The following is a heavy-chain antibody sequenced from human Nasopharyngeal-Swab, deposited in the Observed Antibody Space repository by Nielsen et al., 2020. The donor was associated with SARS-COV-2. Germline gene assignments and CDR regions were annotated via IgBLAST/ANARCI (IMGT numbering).Heavy chain of an antibody. D-gene: IGHD3-3*01. V-gene: IGHV4-34*01. CDR2: VNHGGGT. Sequence: WIRQPPGKGLEWIGEVNHGGGTNYNPSLKSRVTISVATSKNQFSLKLSSVTAADTAVYYCASGGVNANTIFGVVIPPLWYYYGMDVWGQGTTVTVSS. J-gene: IGHJ6*02. CDR3: ASGGVNANTIFGVVIPPLWYYYGMDV.